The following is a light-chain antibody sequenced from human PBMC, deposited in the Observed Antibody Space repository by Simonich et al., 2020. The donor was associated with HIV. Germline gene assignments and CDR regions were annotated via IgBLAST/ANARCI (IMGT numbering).Light chain of an antibody. CDR1: SSDVGGYSY. CDR3: CSYAGSVV. CDR2: EGT. Sequence: QSALTQPASVSGSPGQSITISCTGTSSDVGGYSYVSWYQQHPGKAPKLMIYEGTKRPSGVSNRFSGSKSGNTASLTISGLQAEDEADYYCCSYAGSVVFGGGTKLTVL. V-gene: IGLV2-23*01. J-gene: IGLJ2*01.